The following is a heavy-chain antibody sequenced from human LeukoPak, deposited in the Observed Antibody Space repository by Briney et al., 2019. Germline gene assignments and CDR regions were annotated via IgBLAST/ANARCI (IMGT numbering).Heavy chain of an antibody. J-gene: IGHJ3*02. D-gene: IGHD5-24*01. CDR3: ARAAGCRDGYNCAFDI. V-gene: IGHV1-69*13. CDR1: GGTFSSYA. CDR2: IIPIFGTA. Sequence: ASVKVSCKASGGTFSSYAISWVRQAPGQGLEWMGGIIPIFGTANYAQKFQGRVTITADESTSTAYMELSSLRSEDTAVYYCARAAGCRDGYNCAFDIWAKGQWSPSLQ.